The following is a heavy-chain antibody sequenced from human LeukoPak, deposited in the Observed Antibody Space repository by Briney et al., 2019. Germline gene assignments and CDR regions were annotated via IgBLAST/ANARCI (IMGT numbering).Heavy chain of an antibody. CDR1: GDFSSFYY. J-gene: IGHJ4*02. Sequence: PSETLSLTCTVSGDFSSFYYWTWIRQSPGKGLEGIGNIHTSGSTDYNPSLRRRVTMSIDPSKNQFSLRLTSVTAADTAVYYCARPGQSSWWIYFNYWGQGTLVTVSS. D-gene: IGHD2-15*01. CDR2: IHTSGST. V-gene: IGHV4-4*09. CDR3: ARPGQSSWWIYFNY.